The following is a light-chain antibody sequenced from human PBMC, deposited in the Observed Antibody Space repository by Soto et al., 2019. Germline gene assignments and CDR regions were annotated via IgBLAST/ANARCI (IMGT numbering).Light chain of an antibody. CDR2: GAS. Sequence: ESMLTQSPGTLSLSPGERATLSCRASQSVSTRYLAWYQQNPGQAPRLLIYGASIRAAGIPDRFSGSGSGTDFTLSISRLEPEDFAVYYCHQFGRSPLAFTFGQGTKLEI. V-gene: IGKV3-20*01. J-gene: IGKJ2*01. CDR3: HQFGRSPLAFT. CDR1: QSVSTRY.